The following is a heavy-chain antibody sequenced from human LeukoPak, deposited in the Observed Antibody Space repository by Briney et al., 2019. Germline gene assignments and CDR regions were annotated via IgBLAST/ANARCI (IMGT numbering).Heavy chain of an antibody. Sequence: ASVKVSCKASGYTFTSYGISWVRQAPGQGLEWMGRTIPILGIANYAQKFQGRVTITADKSTSTAYMELSSLRSEDTAVYYCATGYCSSTSCYEGYYYYGMDVWGQGTTVTVSS. CDR3: ATGYCSSTSCYEGYYYYGMDV. CDR2: TIPILGIA. CDR1: GYTFTSYG. J-gene: IGHJ6*02. D-gene: IGHD2-2*01. V-gene: IGHV1-69*04.